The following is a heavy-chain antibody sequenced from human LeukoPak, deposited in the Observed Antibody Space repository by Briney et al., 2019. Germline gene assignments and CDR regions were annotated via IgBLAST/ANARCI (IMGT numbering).Heavy chain of an antibody. CDR1: GFTFSSYA. J-gene: IGHJ4*02. Sequence: GGSLRVSCAASGFTFSSYAVSWVRQAPGKGLEWVSSISGSGGSTYSADSVKGRFTISRDNSKNTLYLQMNSLRAEDTALYYCAKDRSCTNDICHGDFDYWGQGTLVTVSS. CDR3: AKDRSCTNDICHGDFDY. CDR2: ISGSGGST. D-gene: IGHD2-8*01. V-gene: IGHV3-23*01.